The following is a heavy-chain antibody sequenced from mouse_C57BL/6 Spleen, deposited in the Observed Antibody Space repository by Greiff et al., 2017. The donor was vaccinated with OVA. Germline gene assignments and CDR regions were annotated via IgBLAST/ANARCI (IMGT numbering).Heavy chain of an antibody. V-gene: IGHV1-72*01. CDR2: IDPNSGGT. J-gene: IGHJ2*01. D-gene: IGHD1-1*01. Sequence: QVQLQQPGAELVKPGASVKLSCKASGYTFTSYWMHWVKQRPGRGLEWIGRIDPNSGGTKYNEKFKSKATLTVDKPSSTAYMQLSSLTSEDSAVYYCARHPSITTVVAYYFDYWGQGTTLTVSS. CDR3: ARHPSITTVVAYYFDY. CDR1: GYTFTSYW.